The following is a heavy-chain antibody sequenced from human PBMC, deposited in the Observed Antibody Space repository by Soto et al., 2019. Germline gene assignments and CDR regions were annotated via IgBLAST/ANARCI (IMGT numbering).Heavy chain of an antibody. CDR1: GSGFINSG. J-gene: IGHJ6*02. D-gene: IGHD2-15*01. V-gene: IGHV1-58*02. CDR2: IVVASGQT. CDR3: SADRPDIGVGWWV. Sequence: SVKVSCKSSGSGFINSGIQWVRQAHGQRLEWIGWIVVASGQTNYAQNFRGRVAITRDTSTATAYIELAGLTSEDTAVYFCSADRPDIGVGWWVWGQGTTVTVSS.